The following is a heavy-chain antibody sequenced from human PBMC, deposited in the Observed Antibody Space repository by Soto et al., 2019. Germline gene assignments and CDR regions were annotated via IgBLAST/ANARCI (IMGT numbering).Heavy chain of an antibody. CDR3: ARQSKWGAFDI. J-gene: IGHJ3*02. V-gene: IGHV4-38-2*01. D-gene: IGHD7-27*01. CDR1: GYSMSSGYY. Sequence: SETLALSWAVSGYSMSSGYYSVWIRQPPGNGLEWIGSIYYIGSTYYNPSVKSRVTISVGTSKNQFSLKLSSVTAADTAVYYCARQSKWGAFDICGQGIIVTV. CDR2: IYYIGST.